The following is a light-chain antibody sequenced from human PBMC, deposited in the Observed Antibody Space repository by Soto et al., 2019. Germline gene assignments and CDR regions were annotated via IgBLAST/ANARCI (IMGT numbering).Light chain of an antibody. J-gene: IGLJ1*01. CDR1: SSDVGSYSL. Sequence: QSALTQPASVSGSPGQSITISCTGTSSDVGSYSLVSWYQQHSGKAPKLMIYEVSKRPSGVSNRFSGSKSGNTASLTISGLQAEDEADYYCCSYAGSSTYVFGTGTKVTVL. CDR3: CSYAGSSTYV. CDR2: EVS. V-gene: IGLV2-23*02.